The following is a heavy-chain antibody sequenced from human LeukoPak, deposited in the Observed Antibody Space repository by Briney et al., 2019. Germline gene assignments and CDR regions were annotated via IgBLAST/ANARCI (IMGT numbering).Heavy chain of an antibody. CDR3: AKVGIFYYMDV. V-gene: IGHV3-23*01. CDR2: ISGSGSSA. J-gene: IGHJ6*03. CDR1: GFTFSSYW. D-gene: IGHD1-14*01. Sequence: GGSLRLSCAASGFTFSSYWVYWVRQAPGKGLEWASAISGSGSSAYYADFLKGRFTVSRDNSKNTLYLQMNSLSAEDTAVYYCAKVGIFYYMDVWGKGTTVTISS.